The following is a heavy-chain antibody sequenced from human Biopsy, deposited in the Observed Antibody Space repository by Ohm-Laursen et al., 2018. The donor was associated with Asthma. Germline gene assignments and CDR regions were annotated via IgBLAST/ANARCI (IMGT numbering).Heavy chain of an antibody. CDR3: TKDTGELGMSAFDV. V-gene: IGHV3-9*01. CDR2: VSWNSRDI. D-gene: IGHD7-27*01. CDR1: GFSVSSSY. J-gene: IGHJ3*01. Sequence: SLRLSCAASGFSVSSSYMSWVRQAPGKGLEWVASVSWNSRDIAYADSVRGRFAISRDNAKNSLYLQMNSLRVEDTAFYHCTKDTGELGMSAFDVWGQGTMVAVSS.